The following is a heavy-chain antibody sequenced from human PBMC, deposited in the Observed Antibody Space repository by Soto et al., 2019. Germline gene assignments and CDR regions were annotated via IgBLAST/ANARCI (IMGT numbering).Heavy chain of an antibody. CDR3: AKPMRVVAAAGTYYYYGMDV. CDR2: ISYDGSNK. Sequence: CLRLSCAASGFTFSSYGMHWVRQAPGKGLEWVAVISYDGSNKYYAGSVKGRFTISRDNSKNTLYLQMNSLRAEDTAVYYCAKPMRVVAAAGTYYYYGMDVWGQGTTLTVSS. D-gene: IGHD6-13*01. J-gene: IGHJ6*02. V-gene: IGHV3-30*18. CDR1: GFTFSSYG.